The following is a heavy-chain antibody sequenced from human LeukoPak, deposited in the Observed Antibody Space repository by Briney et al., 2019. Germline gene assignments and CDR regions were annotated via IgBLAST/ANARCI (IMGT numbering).Heavy chain of an antibody. J-gene: IGHJ4*02. Sequence: PSETLSLTCAVSGYPISSGYYWGWIRQPPGKGLEWIGSIYHSGSTYYNPSLKSRVTISVDTSKNQFSLKLRSVTAADTAVYYCARQSGDFDYWGQGTLVTVSS. V-gene: IGHV4-38-2*01. D-gene: IGHD4-17*01. CDR3: ARQSGDFDY. CDR2: IYHSGST. CDR1: GYPISSGYY.